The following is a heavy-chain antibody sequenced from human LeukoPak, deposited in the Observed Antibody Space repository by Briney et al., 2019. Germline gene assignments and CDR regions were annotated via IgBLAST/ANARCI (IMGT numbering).Heavy chain of an antibody. J-gene: IGHJ5*02. CDR2: ISSRDSII. Sequence: PGGSLRLSCAASGFTFSSYEMNWVRQAPGKGLEWVSYISSRDSIIYYADSVKGRFNISRDNAKNSLYLQMNSLRAEDTAVYYCAITADYYDSSGPPQGFDPWGQGTLVTVSS. D-gene: IGHD3-22*01. CDR1: GFTFSSYE. V-gene: IGHV3-48*03. CDR3: AITADYYDSSGPPQGFDP.